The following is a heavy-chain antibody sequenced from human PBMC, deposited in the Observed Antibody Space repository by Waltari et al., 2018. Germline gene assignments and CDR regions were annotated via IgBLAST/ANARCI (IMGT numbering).Heavy chain of an antibody. CDR2: VSYTGNT. V-gene: IGHV4-39*01. CDR3: ARRGGYYYESWFDP. CDR1: GGSLSSSRHY. D-gene: IGHD3-22*01. Sequence: QLQLQESGPGLVKPSETLSLTCPVPGGSLSSSRHYGGWIRQSPGKGLEWIASVSYTGNTYYNSTLKSRVTISVDTAKNQFSLRLSSVTAADTAVYYCARRGGYYYESWFDPWGQGTLVTVSS. J-gene: IGHJ5*02.